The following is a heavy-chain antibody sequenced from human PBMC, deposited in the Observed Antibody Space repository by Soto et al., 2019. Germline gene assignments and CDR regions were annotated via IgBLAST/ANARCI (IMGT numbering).Heavy chain of an antibody. V-gene: IGHV3-23*01. Sequence: GGSLRLSCAASGFTFSSYAMSWVRQAPGKGLEWVSAISGSGGSTYYADSVKGRFTISRDNSKNTLYLQMNSLRAEDTAVYYCAKGRVPWAMIVVVIDYWGQGTLVTVSS. D-gene: IGHD3-22*01. J-gene: IGHJ4*02. CDR2: ISGSGGST. CDR3: AKGRVPWAMIVVVIDY. CDR1: GFTFSSYA.